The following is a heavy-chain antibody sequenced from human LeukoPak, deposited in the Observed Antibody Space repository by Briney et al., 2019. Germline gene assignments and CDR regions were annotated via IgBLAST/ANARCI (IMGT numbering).Heavy chain of an antibody. J-gene: IGHJ5*02. CDR2: INHSGTS. Sequence: SETLSLTCAVYGGSFSDYYWSWIRQPPGKGLEWIAEINHSGTSNYSPSLKSRVTISVDTSKNQLSLKLNSVTAADTAVYYCARHGVATWFDPWGQGTLVTVSS. CDR1: GGSFSDYY. CDR3: ARHGVATWFDP. D-gene: IGHD2-15*01. V-gene: IGHV4-34*01.